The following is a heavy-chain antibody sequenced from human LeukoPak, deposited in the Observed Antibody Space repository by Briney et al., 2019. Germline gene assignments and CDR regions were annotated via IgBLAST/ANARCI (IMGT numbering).Heavy chain of an antibody. J-gene: IGHJ2*01. Sequence: SETLSLTCAVYGGSFSGYYWSWIRQPPGKGLEWIGEINHSGSTNYNPSLKSRVTISVDTSKNQFSLKLSSVTAADAAVYYCARDPLAVAGPSYWYFDLWGRGTLVTVSS. CDR1: GGSFSGYY. D-gene: IGHD6-19*01. V-gene: IGHV4-34*01. CDR2: INHSGST. CDR3: ARDPLAVAGPSYWYFDL.